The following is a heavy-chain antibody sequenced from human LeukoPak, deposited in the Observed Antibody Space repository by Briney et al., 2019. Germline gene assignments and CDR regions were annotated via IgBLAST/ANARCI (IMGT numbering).Heavy chain of an antibody. D-gene: IGHD6-13*01. Sequence: SETLSLTCTVSGGSISSSSYYWGWIRQPPGKGLEWIGSIYYSGSTYYNPSLKSRVTISVDTSKNQFSLKLSSVTAADTAVYYCARDQGYGYSSSAFDYWGQGTLVTVSS. CDR1: GGSISSSSYY. CDR3: ARDQGYGYSSSAFDY. J-gene: IGHJ4*02. CDR2: IYYSGST. V-gene: IGHV4-39*07.